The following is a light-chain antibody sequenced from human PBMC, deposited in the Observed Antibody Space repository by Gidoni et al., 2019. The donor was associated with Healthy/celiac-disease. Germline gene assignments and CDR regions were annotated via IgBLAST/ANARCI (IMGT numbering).Light chain of an antibody. Sequence: SYELTQPPSVSVSPGQTASITCSGDKLGDKYACWYQQKPGQSPVRVIYQDSKRPSGIPERFSGSNSGNTATLPISGTQAMDEADYYCQAWDSSLYVFGTGTKVTVL. J-gene: IGLJ1*01. V-gene: IGLV3-1*01. CDR2: QDS. CDR3: QAWDSSLYV. CDR1: KLGDKY.